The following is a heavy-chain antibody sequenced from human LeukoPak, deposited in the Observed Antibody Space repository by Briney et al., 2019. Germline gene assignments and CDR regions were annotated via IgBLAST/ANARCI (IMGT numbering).Heavy chain of an antibody. CDR2: IRYDGSNK. V-gene: IGHV3-30*02. CDR1: GFTFSSYG. Sequence: GGSLRLSRAASGFTFSSYGMHWVRQAPGKGLEWVAFIRYDGSNKYYADSVKGRFTISRDNSKNTLYLQMNSLRAEDTAVYYCAPVRFLEFRFDYWGQGTLVTVSS. J-gene: IGHJ4*02. CDR3: APVRFLEFRFDY. D-gene: IGHD3-3*01.